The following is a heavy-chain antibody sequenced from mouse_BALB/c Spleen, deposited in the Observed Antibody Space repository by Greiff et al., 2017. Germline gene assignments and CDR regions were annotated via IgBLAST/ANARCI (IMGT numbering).Heavy chain of an antibody. J-gene: IGHJ3*01. V-gene: IGHV5-9-3*01. CDR3: ARRGMITTWFAY. Sequence: DVKLVESGGGLVKPGGSLKLSCAASGFTFSSYAMSWVRQTPEKRLEWVATISSGGSYTYYPDSVKGRFTISRDNAKNTLYLQMSSLRSEDTAMYYCARRGMITTWFAYWGQGTLVTVSA. CDR1: GFTFSSYA. CDR2: ISSGGSYT. D-gene: IGHD2-4*01.